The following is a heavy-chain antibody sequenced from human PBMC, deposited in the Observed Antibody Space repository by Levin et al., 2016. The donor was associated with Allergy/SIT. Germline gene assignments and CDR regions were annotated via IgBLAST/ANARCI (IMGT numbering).Heavy chain of an antibody. CDR2: ISPYNDKT. CDR3: AREGDILTAYYDY. D-gene: IGHD3-9*01. J-gene: IGHJ4*02. CDR1: GYSFSSYG. V-gene: IGHV1-18*01. Sequence: ASVKVSCKASGYSFSSYGISWVRQAPGQGLEWMGWISPYNDKTSSTQKFQGRVTMTTDTSTTTAYMELRSLRSDDTAVYYCAREGDILTAYYDYWGQGTLVTVSS.